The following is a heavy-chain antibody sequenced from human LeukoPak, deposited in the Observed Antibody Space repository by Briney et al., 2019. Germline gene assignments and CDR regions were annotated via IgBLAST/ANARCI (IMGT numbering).Heavy chain of an antibody. Sequence: GGSLRLSCAASGFTFISYWMSWVRQAPGQGLEWMGGIIPIFGTANYAQKFQGRVTITADRSTSTAYMELSSLRSEDTAVYYCARRRWLQHHMDVWGKGTTVTVSS. V-gene: IGHV1-69*06. J-gene: IGHJ6*03. CDR2: IIPIFGTA. D-gene: IGHD5-24*01. CDR1: GFTFISYW. CDR3: ARRRWLQHHMDV.